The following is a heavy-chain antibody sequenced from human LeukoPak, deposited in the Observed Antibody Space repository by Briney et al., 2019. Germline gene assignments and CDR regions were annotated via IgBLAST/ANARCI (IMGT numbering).Heavy chain of an antibody. CDR3: ARGMKYSTGWYYMDV. CDR2: IKQDGSEK. D-gene: IGHD6-19*01. V-gene: IGHV3-7*01. J-gene: IGHJ6*03. Sequence: GGSLRLSCAASGFTFSDYYMSWVRQAPGKGLEWVANIKQDGSEKYYVDSVKGRFTISRDNAKNSLYLQMNGLRAEDTAVYYCARGMKYSTGWYYMDVWGKGTTVTISS. CDR1: GFTFSDYY.